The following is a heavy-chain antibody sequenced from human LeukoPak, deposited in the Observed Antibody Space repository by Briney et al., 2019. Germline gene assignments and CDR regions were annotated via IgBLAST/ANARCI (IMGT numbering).Heavy chain of an antibody. D-gene: IGHD3-22*01. CDR2: INPSGGST. V-gene: IGHV1-46*01. CDR1: GYTFTSYY. Sequence: ASVKVSCKASGYTFTSYYMHWVRQAPGQGLEWMGIINPSGGSTSYAQKFQGRVTMTRDTSTSTVYMELSSLRSEDTAVYYCARVSKGSGYSRQFDYWGQGTLVTVSS. CDR3: ARVSKGSGYSRQFDY. J-gene: IGHJ4*02.